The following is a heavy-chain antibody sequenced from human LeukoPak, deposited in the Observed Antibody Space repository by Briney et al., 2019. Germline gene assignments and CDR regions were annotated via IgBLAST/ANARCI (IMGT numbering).Heavy chain of an antibody. CDR2: ISSSGSTI. CDR1: GFTFSSYE. CDR3: ARDLVSGTMGY. D-gene: IGHD3-10*01. V-gene: IGHV3-48*03. Sequence: PGGSLRLSCVASGFTFSSYEMNWVRQAPGKGLEWVSYISSSGSTIYYADSVKGRFTISRDNAKNSLYLQMNSLRAEDTAVYYCARDLVSGTMGYWGQGTLVTVSS. J-gene: IGHJ4*02.